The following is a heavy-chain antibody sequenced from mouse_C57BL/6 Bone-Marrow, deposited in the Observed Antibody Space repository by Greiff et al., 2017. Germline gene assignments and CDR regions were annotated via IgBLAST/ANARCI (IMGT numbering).Heavy chain of an antibody. CDR1: GFTFSSYG. CDR2: ISSGGSYT. J-gene: IGHJ2*01. Sequence: EVMLVESGGDLVKPGGSLKLSCAASGFTFSSYGMSWVRQTPDKRLEWVATISSGGSYTYYPDSVKGRFTISRDNAKNTLYLQMSSLKSEDTAMYYCARHGGLDYGGQGTTLTVSS. D-gene: IGHD1-1*02. V-gene: IGHV5-6*01. CDR3: ARHGGLDY.